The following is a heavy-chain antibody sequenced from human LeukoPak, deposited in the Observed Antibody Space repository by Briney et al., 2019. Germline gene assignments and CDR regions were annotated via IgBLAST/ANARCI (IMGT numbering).Heavy chain of an antibody. J-gene: IGHJ4*02. CDR2: ISYDGSNK. CDR3: ARMSIAVAGIDY. Sequence: PGGSLRLSCAASGFTFSSYAMHWVRQAPGKGLEWVAVISYDGSNKYYADSVKGRFTISRDNSKNTLYLQMNSLRAEDTAVYYCARMSIAVAGIDYWGQGTLVTVSS. D-gene: IGHD6-19*01. V-gene: IGHV3-30*14. CDR1: GFTFSSYA.